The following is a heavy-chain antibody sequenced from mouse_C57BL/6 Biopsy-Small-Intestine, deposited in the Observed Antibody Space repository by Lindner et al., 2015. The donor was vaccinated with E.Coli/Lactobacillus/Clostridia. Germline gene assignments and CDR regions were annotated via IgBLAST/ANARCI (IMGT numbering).Heavy chain of an antibody. Sequence: VQLQESGPELVKPGASVKISCKTSGYSFTGYYMSWVKQSPEKSLEWIGEIYPGSGSTIYNQKFKAKATMTEDKSSSTAYMELKSLTSEDSAVYYCARSFEHGSSYKAWFAYWGQGTLVTVSA. CDR3: ARSFEHGSSYKAWFAY. V-gene: IGHV1-42*01. D-gene: IGHD1-1*01. CDR2: IYPGSGST. CDR1: GYSFTGYY. J-gene: IGHJ3*01.